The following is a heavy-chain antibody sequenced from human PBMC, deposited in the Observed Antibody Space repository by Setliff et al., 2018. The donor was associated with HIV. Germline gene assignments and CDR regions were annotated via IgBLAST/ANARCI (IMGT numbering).Heavy chain of an antibody. V-gene: IGHV3-30*02. CDR3: TTTRNIVLIPARED. Sequence: GGSLRLSCAASGFTFSTYGMHWVRQAPGKGLEWVAFIRYDDTFKHYVDSVKGRFTISRDNSKNTVSLQMNSLKTEDTGVYYCTTTRNIVLIPAREDWGQGTLVTVSS. J-gene: IGHJ4*02. CDR2: IRYDDTFK. CDR1: GFTFSTYG. D-gene: IGHD2-2*01.